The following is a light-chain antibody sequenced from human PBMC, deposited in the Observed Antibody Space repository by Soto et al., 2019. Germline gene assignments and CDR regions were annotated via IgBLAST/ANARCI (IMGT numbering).Light chain of an antibody. CDR3: QQSFSFPRT. J-gene: IGKJ2*02. V-gene: IGKV1-39*01. CDR2: STS. Sequence: DIQMTQSPSSLSVSVGDGVTITCRASQSIGNHLNWYQQKPGKAPKLLIYSTSTLQSGVPSRFSGSGSGTVFTLSINSLQPEDFATYYCQQSFSFPRTFGQGTRLDIK. CDR1: QSIGNH.